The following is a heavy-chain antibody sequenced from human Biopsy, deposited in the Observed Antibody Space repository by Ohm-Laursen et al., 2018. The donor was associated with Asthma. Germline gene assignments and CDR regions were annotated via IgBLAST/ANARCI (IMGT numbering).Heavy chain of an antibody. CDR3: ARVQRDFSTGYFTFDN. J-gene: IGHJ4*02. D-gene: IGHD3/OR15-3a*01. CDR1: GYNFIRHS. Sequence: ASVKVSCKASGYNFIRHSLSWVRQAPGQGPEWMGWIHTNTGNPTYAHGFTGRYVFSLDTSVSTAYLQISRLKSEDTAVYYCARVQRDFSTGYFTFDNWGRGTLVTVSS. CDR2: IHTNTGNP. V-gene: IGHV7-4-1*02.